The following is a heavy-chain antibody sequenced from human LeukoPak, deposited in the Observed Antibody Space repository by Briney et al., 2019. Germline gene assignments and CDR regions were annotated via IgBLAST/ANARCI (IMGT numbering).Heavy chain of an antibody. V-gene: IGHV1-69*05. CDR2: IIPIFGTA. CDR3: ARDRCSSTSCDMGEGGYWFDP. D-gene: IGHD2-2*02. CDR1: GGTFSSYA. Sequence: GASVKVSCKASGGTFSSYAISWVRQAPGQGLEWMGGIIPIFGTANYAQKFQGRVTITTDESTSTAYMELSSLRSEDTAVYCGARDRCSSTSCDMGEGGYWFDPWGQGTLVTVSS. J-gene: IGHJ5*02.